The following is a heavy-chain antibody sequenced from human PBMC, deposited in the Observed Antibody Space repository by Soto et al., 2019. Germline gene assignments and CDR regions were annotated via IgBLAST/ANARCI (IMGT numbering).Heavy chain of an antibody. CDR2: INPGGGST. V-gene: IGHV1-46*01. Sequence: GASVKVSCKASGYTFTSYYMHWVRQAPGQGLEWMGIINPGGGSTSYAQKFQGRVTMTRDTSTSTVYMELSSLRSGDTAVYYCARDYDFWSGYRHSAFLDYWGQGTLVTVSS. J-gene: IGHJ4*02. CDR3: ARDYDFWSGYRHSAFLDY. D-gene: IGHD3-3*01. CDR1: GYTFTSYY.